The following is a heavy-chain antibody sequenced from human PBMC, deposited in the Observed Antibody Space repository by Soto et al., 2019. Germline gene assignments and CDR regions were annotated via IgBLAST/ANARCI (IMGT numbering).Heavy chain of an antibody. D-gene: IGHD4-17*01. CDR1: GFTFSSYA. J-gene: IGHJ6*02. CDR3: AKYTVTTSYYYYGMDV. Sequence: PGGSLRLSCAASGFTFSSYAMSWVRQAPGKGLEWVSAISGSGGSTYYADSVKGRFTISRDNSKNTLYLQMNSLGAEDTAVYYCAKYTVTTSYYYYGMDVWGQGTTVTVSS. CDR2: ISGSGGST. V-gene: IGHV3-23*01.